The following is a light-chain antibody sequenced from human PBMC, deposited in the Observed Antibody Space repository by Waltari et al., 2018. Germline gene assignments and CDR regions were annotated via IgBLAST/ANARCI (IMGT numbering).Light chain of an antibody. CDR2: DVS. J-gene: IGLJ2*01. CDR1: SSDVGAYNY. CDR3: SSYISSSTLEL. V-gene: IGLV2-14*03. Sequence: QSALTQPASVSGSPGQSITIYCTGTSSDVGAYNYVSWYQKHPGKAPKLMIFDVSNRPSGGSNRFSGAKSGYTASLTISGLQAEDEAGYYCSSYISSSTLELFGGGTSLTVL.